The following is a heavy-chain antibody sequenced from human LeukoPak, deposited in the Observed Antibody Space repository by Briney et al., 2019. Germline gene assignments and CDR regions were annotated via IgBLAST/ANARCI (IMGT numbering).Heavy chain of an antibody. CDR2: INAGNGNT. D-gene: IGHD6-13*01. CDR3: ARGPRAATDDY. V-gene: IGHV1-3*01. Sequence: ASVKVSCKASGYTFINFAINWGRQAPGQRPEWMGWINAGNGNTKYSQKFQGRVTITRDTSASTAYMELSSLTSEDTAVYYCARGPRAATDDYWGQGTLVTVSS. CDR1: GYTFINFA. J-gene: IGHJ4*02.